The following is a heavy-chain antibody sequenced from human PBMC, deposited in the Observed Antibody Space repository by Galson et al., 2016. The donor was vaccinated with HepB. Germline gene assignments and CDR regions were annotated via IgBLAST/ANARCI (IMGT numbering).Heavy chain of an antibody. V-gene: IGHV3-30*18. D-gene: IGHD6-19*01. CDR2: VSSDGSYK. J-gene: IGHJ4*02. CDR3: AKGVDSSGWYHFDY. Sequence: SLRLSCAASGFSFRTFAMHWVRQAPGKGLEWVALVSSDGSYKYYADSVRGRFTPSRDNSKDTLYLQMSSLRPDDTAVYYCAKGVDSSGWYHFDYWGQGTLVTASS. CDR1: GFSFRTFA.